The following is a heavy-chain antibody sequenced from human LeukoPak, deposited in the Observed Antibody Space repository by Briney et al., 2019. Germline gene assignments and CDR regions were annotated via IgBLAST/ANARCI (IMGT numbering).Heavy chain of an antibody. Sequence: GGSLRLSCAASGFTFRSYWMNWARQAPGKGLEGVAIINQDGSEKYYVDSVKGRFTISRDNAKNSLYLQMNSLRVEDTAVYYCARAISMVRGLIYYGMDVWGQGTTVTVSS. CDR1: GFTFRSYW. CDR2: INQDGSEK. J-gene: IGHJ6*02. D-gene: IGHD3-10*01. CDR3: ARAISMVRGLIYYGMDV. V-gene: IGHV3-7*01.